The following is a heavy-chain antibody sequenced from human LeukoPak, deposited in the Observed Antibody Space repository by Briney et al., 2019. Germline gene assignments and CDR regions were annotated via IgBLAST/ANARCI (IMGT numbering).Heavy chain of an antibody. V-gene: IGHV1-2*02. CDR3: ARDNPKQWELLAWDYYYGMDV. Sequence: GASVKVSCKASGYTFTGYYMHWARQAPGQGLEWMGWINPNSGGTNYAQKFQGRVTMTRDTSISTAYMELSRLRSDDTAVYYCARDNPKQWELLAWDYYYGMDVWGQGTTVTVSS. J-gene: IGHJ6*02. CDR2: INPNSGGT. D-gene: IGHD1-26*01. CDR1: GYTFTGYY.